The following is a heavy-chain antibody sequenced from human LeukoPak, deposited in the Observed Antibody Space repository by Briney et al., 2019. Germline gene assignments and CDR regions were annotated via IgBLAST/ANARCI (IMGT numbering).Heavy chain of an antibody. J-gene: IGHJ4*02. CDR3: AKYDGDYPNYYFDY. V-gene: IGHV3-23*01. CDR1: GFTFSSYA. CDR2: ISGSGGST. D-gene: IGHD4-17*01. Sequence: GGSLRLSCAASGFTFSSYAMSWVRQAPGKGLEWVSAISGSGGSTYYADSAKGRFTISRDNSKNTLYLQMNSLRAEDTAVYYCAKYDGDYPNYYFDYWGQGTLVTVSS.